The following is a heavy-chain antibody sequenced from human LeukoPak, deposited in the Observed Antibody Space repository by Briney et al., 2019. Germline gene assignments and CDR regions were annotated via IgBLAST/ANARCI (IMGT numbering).Heavy chain of an antibody. Sequence: GGSLRLSCAASGFTFSDYYMSWIRQAPGKGLEWVSYISSSGSTIYYADSVKGRFTISRDNAKNSLYLQMNSLRAEDTAVYYCARIPTTVTSYYYYYYGMDVWGQGTTVTVSS. V-gene: IGHV3-11*01. CDR3: ARIPTTVTSYYYYYYGMDV. CDR2: ISSSGSTI. CDR1: GFTFSDYY. J-gene: IGHJ6*02. D-gene: IGHD4-17*01.